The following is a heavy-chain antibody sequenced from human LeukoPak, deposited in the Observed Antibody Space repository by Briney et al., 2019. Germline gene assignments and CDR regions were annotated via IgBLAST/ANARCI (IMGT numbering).Heavy chain of an antibody. V-gene: IGHV1-18*01. Sequence: GASVKVSCKASDTFTSYGISWVRQAPGQGLEWMGWISAYNGNTNYAQKRQGRVTMTTDTSTSTAYMELRSLRSDDTAVYYCARDRGSGSYYKPNWFDPWGQGTLVTVSS. CDR2: ISAYNGNT. CDR3: ARDRGSGSYYKPNWFDP. CDR1: DTFTSYG. D-gene: IGHD3-10*01. J-gene: IGHJ5*02.